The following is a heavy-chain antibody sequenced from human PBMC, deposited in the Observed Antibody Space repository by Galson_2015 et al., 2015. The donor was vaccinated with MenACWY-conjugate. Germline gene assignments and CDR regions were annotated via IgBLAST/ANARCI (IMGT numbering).Heavy chain of an antibody. J-gene: IGHJ4*02. D-gene: IGHD5-18*01. V-gene: IGHV2-70*04. CDR2: IGWDDDK. CDR3: ARDVDTAMGYYFDY. CDR1: GFSLSTSGVR. Sequence: PALVKPTQTLTLTCTFPGFSLSTSGVRVSWIRQPPGKALEWLARIGWDDDKFYSTSLKTRLTISKDTSKNQVVLTMTNMDPVDTATYYCARDVDTAMGYYFDYWGQGTLVTVSS.